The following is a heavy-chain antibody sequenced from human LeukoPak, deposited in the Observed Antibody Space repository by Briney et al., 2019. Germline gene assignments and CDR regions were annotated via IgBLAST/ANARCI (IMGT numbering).Heavy chain of an antibody. J-gene: IGHJ6*02. CDR1: GYTSTGYY. CDR2: INPNSGGT. CDR3: ARDHQLLWFGELYHGTDV. Sequence: ASVKVSCKASGYTSTGYYMHWVRQAPGQGLEWMGRINPNSGGTNYAQKFQGRVTMTRDTSISTAYMELSRLRSDDTAVYYCARDHQLLWFGELYHGTDVWGQGTTVTVSS. D-gene: IGHD3-10*01. V-gene: IGHV1-2*06.